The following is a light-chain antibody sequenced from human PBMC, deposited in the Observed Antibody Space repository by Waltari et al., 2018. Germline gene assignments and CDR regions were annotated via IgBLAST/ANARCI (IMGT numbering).Light chain of an antibody. CDR3: LQGIEYPT. Sequence: DIVMTQTPLSMSVTLGEPASFSCTSSQSLLDSEDGSTYLDWYLEKPGQSPQLLIYEVSNRASGVPDRFSGSGSDTDFTLKISRVEAEDVGVYYCLQGIEYPTFGQGTKVEIK. J-gene: IGKJ1*01. CDR2: EVS. V-gene: IGKV2-40*01. CDR1: QSLLDSEDGSTY.